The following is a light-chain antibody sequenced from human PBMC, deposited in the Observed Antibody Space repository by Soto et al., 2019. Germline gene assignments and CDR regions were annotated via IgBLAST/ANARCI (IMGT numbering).Light chain of an antibody. V-gene: IGKV4-1*01. CDR2: WAS. CDR1: RSVLHSSNNENY. CDR3: QQSYTLTVT. J-gene: IGKJ4*01. Sequence: DIVMTQSPGSLAVSLGEPATINCKYSRSVLHSSNNENYLTWCQHKPGQPPKXXXYWASTRESGVPDRFSGSGSGTDFTLTLSRLQDEDVAVYVCQQSYTLTVTFGGGTKVDIK.